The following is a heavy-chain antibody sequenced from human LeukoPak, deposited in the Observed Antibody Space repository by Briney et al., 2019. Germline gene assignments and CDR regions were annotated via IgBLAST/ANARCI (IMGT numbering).Heavy chain of an antibody. D-gene: IGHD2/OR15-2a*01. CDR1: GFTFSSYA. V-gene: IGHV3-23*01. J-gene: IGHJ4*02. CDR3: AKVVSSQTYYFDY. Sequence: GGSLRLSCAAYGFTFSSYAMSWVRQAPGKGLEWVSTISGSGGSTYYADSVKGRFTISRDNSKNTLYLQMNSLRAEDTAVYYCAKVVSSQTYYFDYWGQGTLVTVSS. CDR2: ISGSGGST.